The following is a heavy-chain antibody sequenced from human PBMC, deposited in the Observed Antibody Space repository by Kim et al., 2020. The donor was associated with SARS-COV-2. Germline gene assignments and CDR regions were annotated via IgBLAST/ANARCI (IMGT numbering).Heavy chain of an antibody. V-gene: IGHV4-39*01. Sequence: SETLSLICTVSGGSISTSSYYWGWIRQPPGKGLEWIGNIHYSGNTYYNSSLKSRVTIFLDTSKNQFTLKLSSVTAADTAVYYCARALDYYDRSAYYDWGQGTLVTVSS. J-gene: IGHJ4*02. D-gene: IGHD3-22*01. CDR3: ARALDYYDRSAYYD. CDR2: IHYSGNT. CDR1: GGSISTSSYY.